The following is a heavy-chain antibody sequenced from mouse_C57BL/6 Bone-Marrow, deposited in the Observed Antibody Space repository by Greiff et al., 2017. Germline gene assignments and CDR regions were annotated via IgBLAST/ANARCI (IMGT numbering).Heavy chain of an antibody. D-gene: IGHD2-3*01. CDR3: VRPPDGYSIEYFDV. CDR1: GFSFNTYA. Sequence: EVQLVESGGGLVQPKGSLKLSCAASGFSFNTYAMNWVRQAPGKGLEWVARIRSKSNNYATYYADSVKDRFTISRDDSESMLYLQMNNLKTEDTAMYYRVRPPDGYSIEYFDVWGTGTTVTVSS. J-gene: IGHJ1*03. V-gene: IGHV10-1*01. CDR2: IRSKSNNYAT.